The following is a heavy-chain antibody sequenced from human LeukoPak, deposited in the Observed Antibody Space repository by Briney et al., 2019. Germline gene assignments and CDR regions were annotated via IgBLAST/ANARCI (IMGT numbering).Heavy chain of an antibody. CDR2: IIPIFGTA. J-gene: IGHJ4*02. D-gene: IGHD6-13*01. V-gene: IGHV1-69*06. CDR1: GGTFSSYA. Sequence: SVKVSCKASGGTFSSYAISWVRQAPGQGLEWMGGIIPIFGTANYAQKFQGRVTMTEDTSTDTAYMELSSLRSEDTAVYYCATRGLYSSSWYVYWGQGTLVTVSS. CDR3: ATRGLYSSSWYVY.